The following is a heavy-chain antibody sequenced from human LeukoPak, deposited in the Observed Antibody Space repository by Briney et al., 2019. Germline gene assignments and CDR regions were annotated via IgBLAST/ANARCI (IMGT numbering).Heavy chain of an antibody. CDR1: TFTFYDYN. D-gene: IGHD5-12*01. CDR2: ISSSSSTK. CDR3: ARRSVYSGYASDY. J-gene: IGHJ4*02. V-gene: IGHV3-48*02. Sequence: GVTVRLKCAAYTFTFYDYNMNWLRTAPGKGRVGVTCISSSSSTKYYADSVKGRFTIFRANDKKSLYLQMNSLRDEDTAVYYCARRSVYSGYASDYWGQGTLVTVSS.